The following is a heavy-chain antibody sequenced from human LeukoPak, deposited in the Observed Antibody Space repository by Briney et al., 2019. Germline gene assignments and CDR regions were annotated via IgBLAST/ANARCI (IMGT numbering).Heavy chain of an antibody. V-gene: IGHV3-30-3*01. CDR3: ARRSSGYDY. CDR1: GFTFSSYA. J-gene: IGHJ4*02. CDR2: IPYDGSNK. Sequence: GGSLRLSCAASGFTFSSYAMHWVRQAPGKGLEWVAVIPYDGSNKYYADSVKGRFTISRDNSKNTLYLQMNSLRAEDTAVYYCARRSSGYDYWGQGTLVTVSS. D-gene: IGHD3-22*01.